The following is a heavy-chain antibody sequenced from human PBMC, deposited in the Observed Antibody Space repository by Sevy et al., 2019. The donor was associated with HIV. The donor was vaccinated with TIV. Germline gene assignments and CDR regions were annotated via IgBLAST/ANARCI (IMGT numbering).Heavy chain of an antibody. D-gene: IGHD3-22*01. Sequence: GSLRLSCAASGFTFSNAWMSWVRQAPGKGLEWVGRIKSKTDGGTTDYAAPVKGRFTISRDDSKNTLYLQMNSLKTEDTAVYYCTTAVSSGYYFKGDAFDIWGQGTMVTVSS. CDR1: GFTFSNAW. CDR3: TTAVSSGYYFKGDAFDI. J-gene: IGHJ3*02. CDR2: IKSKTDGGTT. V-gene: IGHV3-15*01.